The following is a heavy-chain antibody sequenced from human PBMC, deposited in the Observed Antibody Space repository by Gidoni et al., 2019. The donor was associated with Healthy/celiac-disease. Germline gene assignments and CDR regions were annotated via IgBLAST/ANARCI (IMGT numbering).Heavy chain of an antibody. J-gene: IGHJ4*02. D-gene: IGHD1-26*01. CDR1: GGSISSSSYY. CDR3: ARGKKWELLI. CDR2: IYYSGST. Sequence: QLQLQESGPGLVEPSETLSLTCTVSGGSISSSSYYWGWIRQPPGKGLEWIGSIYYSGSTYYNPSLKSRVTISVDTSKNQFSLKLSSVTAADTAVYYCARGKKWELLIWGQGTLVTVSS. V-gene: IGHV4-39*01.